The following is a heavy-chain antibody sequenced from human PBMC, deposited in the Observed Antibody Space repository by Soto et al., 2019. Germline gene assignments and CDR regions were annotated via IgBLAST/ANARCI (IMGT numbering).Heavy chain of an antibody. CDR3: ARYFDYYGSGSYYPDLGAFDI. CDR1: GFTFSDYY. V-gene: IGHV3-11*01. J-gene: IGHJ3*02. Sequence: GGSLRLSCAASGFTFSDYYMSWIRQAPGKGLEWVSYISSSGSTIYYADSVKGRFTISRDNAKNSLYLQMNSLRPEDTAVYYCARYFDYYGSGSYYPDLGAFDIWGQGTMVTVSS. D-gene: IGHD3-10*01. CDR2: ISSSGSTI.